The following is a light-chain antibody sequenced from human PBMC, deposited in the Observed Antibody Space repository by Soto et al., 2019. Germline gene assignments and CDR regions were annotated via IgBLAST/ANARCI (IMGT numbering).Light chain of an antibody. CDR2: GAF. CDR3: QQRHIWPPVT. J-gene: IGKJ5*01. CDR1: PSVTNY. V-gene: IGKV3-11*01. Sequence: EIVLTHSPATLSVSPVGSAARSCGASPSVTNYLAWYQQKPGQAPRLLIYGAFNRATGIPARFSGSGSGTHFTLTISSLEPADFAVYYCQQRHIWPPVTFGQGTRLEI.